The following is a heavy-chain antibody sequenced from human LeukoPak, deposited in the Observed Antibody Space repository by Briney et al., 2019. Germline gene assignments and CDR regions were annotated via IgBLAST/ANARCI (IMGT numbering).Heavy chain of an antibody. Sequence: SETLSLTCTVSGGSISSYYWSWIRQPPGKGLEWIGYIYYSGSTNYNPSLKSRVTISVDTSKTQFSLKLSSVTAADTAVYYCARVSPGYYYDSSGYLLDYWGQGTLVTVSS. CDR3: ARVSPGYYYDSSGYLLDY. D-gene: IGHD3-22*01. J-gene: IGHJ4*02. CDR1: GGSISSYY. CDR2: IYYSGST. V-gene: IGHV4-59*01.